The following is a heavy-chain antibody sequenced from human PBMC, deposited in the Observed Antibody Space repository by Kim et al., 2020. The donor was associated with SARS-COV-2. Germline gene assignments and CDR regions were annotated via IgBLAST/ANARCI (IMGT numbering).Heavy chain of an antibody. CDR3: ARVITMVRGVIRNDAFDI. CDR2: IIPILGIA. CDR1: GGTFSSYA. J-gene: IGHJ3*02. D-gene: IGHD3-10*01. V-gene: IGHV1-69*04. Sequence: SVKVSCKASGGTFSSYAISWVRQAPGQGLEWMGRIIPILGIANYAQKFQGRVTITVDKSTSTAYMELSSLRSEDTAVYYCARVITMVRGVIRNDAFDIWGQGTMVTVSS.